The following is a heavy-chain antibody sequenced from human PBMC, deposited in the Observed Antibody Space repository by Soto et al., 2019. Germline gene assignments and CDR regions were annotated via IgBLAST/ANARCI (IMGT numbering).Heavy chain of an antibody. CDR1: GFTFSGYA. V-gene: IGHV3-23*01. J-gene: IGHJ4*02. D-gene: IGHD5-12*01. Sequence: GGSLRLSCAASGFTFSGYAMSWVRQAPGKGLDWVSAISGSGGSTYYADSVKGRFTISRDNSKNTLYLQMNSLRAEDTAVYYCARDHDEDFGYDLDYFDYWGRGTLVTVSS. CDR3: ARDHDEDFGYDLDYFDY. CDR2: ISGSGGST.